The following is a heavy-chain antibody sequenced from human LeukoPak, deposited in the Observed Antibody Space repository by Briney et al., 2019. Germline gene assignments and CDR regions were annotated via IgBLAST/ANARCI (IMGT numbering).Heavy chain of an antibody. J-gene: IGHJ4*02. D-gene: IGHD2-15*01. Sequence: GGSLILSCAASGFTLSNSWMHWVRQAPGKGPVWVSRMNGDGSSTIYADSVKGRFTISRDNAKNTLYLQMNSLRAEDTAVYYCARDLSEYCSGGSCYSSPPHYWGQGTLVTVSS. CDR2: MNGDGSST. V-gene: IGHV3-74*01. CDR1: GFTLSNSW. CDR3: ARDLSEYCSGGSCYSSPPHY.